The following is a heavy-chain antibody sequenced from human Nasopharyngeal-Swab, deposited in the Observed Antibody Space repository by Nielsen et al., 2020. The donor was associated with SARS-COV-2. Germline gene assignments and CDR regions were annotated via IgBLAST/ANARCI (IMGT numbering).Heavy chain of an antibody. CDR1: GFTFSSYW. CDR3: AGLPRNNWRLDS. D-gene: IGHD1-20*01. CDR2: IKEDGSEK. Sequence: GESLKISCAASGFTFSSYWMSWVRQAPGKGLEWVANIKEDGSEKYYVDSVKGRFTISRDNAKNSLYLQMNSLRAEDTAVYYCAGLPRNNWRLDSWGQGILVTVSS. J-gene: IGHJ4*02. V-gene: IGHV3-7*03.